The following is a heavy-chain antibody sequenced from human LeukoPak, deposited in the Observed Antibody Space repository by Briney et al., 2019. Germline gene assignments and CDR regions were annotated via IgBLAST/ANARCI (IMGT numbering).Heavy chain of an antibody. V-gene: IGHV4-39*07. D-gene: IGHD3-3*01. CDR3: ATPGDHYDFWSGYPPLFDY. CDR1: GGSISSSSYY. J-gene: IGHJ4*02. Sequence: PSETLSLTCTVSGGSISSSSYYWGWIRQPPGKGLEWIGNIYYSGSTYYNPSLKSRVTISVDTSKNQFSLKLSSVTAADTAVYYCATPGDHYDFWSGYPPLFDYWGQGTLVTVSS. CDR2: IYYSGST.